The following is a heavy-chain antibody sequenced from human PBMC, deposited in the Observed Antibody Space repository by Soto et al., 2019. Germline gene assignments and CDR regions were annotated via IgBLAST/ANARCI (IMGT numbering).Heavy chain of an antibody. CDR1: GYPFTDNH. D-gene: IGHD3-10*01. Sequence: QVQLLQSGAEVKKPGASVKVSCKTSGYPFTDNHIHWVRQAPGQGLEWMGWLNPNTGTTTYARNFQGRGSMNRDTSITTSYVELSGLKSDDTDFYYCATARRGTGSQGADWGQGTLVTVSS. CDR2: LNPNTGTT. J-gene: IGHJ4*02. CDR3: ATARRGTGSQGAD. V-gene: IGHV1-2*02.